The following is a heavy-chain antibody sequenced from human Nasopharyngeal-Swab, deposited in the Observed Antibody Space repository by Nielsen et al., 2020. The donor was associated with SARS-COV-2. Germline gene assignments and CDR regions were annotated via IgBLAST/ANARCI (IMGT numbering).Heavy chain of an antibody. J-gene: IGHJ4*02. CDR1: GFTFSNYR. CDR3: ARGRGSSTSMIGY. Sequence: AGSLRLSCAASGFTFSNYRMHWVRQAPGKGLVWVSRINGDGSSLNYADFVKGRFTISTDNAKSTLYLEMNSLRAEDTAVYYCARGRGSSTSMIGYWGQGTLVTVSS. D-gene: IGHD2/OR15-2a*01. V-gene: IGHV3-74*01. CDR2: INGDGSSL.